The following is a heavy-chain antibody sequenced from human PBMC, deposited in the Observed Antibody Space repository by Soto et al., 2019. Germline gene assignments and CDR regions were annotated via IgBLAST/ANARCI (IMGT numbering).Heavy chain of an antibody. CDR2: IYHSGST. J-gene: IGHJ6*02. Sequence: QLQLQESGSGLVKPSQTLSLTCAVSGGSISSGGYSWSWIRQPPGKGLEWIGYIYHSGSTYYNPSLTSRVTTSVDRSKNQCSLKLSSVTAADTAVYYCARAHHRDYGYGMDVWGQGTTVTVSS. CDR1: GGSISSGGYS. CDR3: ARAHHRDYGYGMDV. V-gene: IGHV4-30-2*01.